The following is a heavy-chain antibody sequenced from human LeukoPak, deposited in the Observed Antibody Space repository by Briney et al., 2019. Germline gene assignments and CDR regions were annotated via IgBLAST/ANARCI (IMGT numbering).Heavy chain of an antibody. D-gene: IGHD3-10*01. Sequence: LTGGSLRLSCAASGFTFSSYEMNWVRQAPGKGLEWVSYISSSGSTIYYADSVKGRFTISRDNAKNSLYLQMNSLRAEDTAVYYCARDRVKIWFGELSYVDYWGQGTLVTVSS. V-gene: IGHV3-48*03. CDR1: GFTFSSYE. CDR3: ARDRVKIWFGELSYVDY. J-gene: IGHJ4*02. CDR2: ISSSGSTI.